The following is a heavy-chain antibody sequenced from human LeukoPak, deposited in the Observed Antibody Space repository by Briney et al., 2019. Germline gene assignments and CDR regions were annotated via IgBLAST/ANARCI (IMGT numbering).Heavy chain of an antibody. CDR2: ISGSGGNT. V-gene: IGHV3-23*01. J-gene: IGHJ3*02. CDR1: GFTFSSYA. Sequence: GGSLRLSCAASGFTFSSYAMSCVRQAPGKGLEWVSAISGSGGNTYYADSVKGRFTISRDNSKNTLYLQMNSLRAEDTAVYYCAKAKTMTHDAFDIWGQGTMVTVSS. D-gene: IGHD3-22*01. CDR3: AKAKTMTHDAFDI.